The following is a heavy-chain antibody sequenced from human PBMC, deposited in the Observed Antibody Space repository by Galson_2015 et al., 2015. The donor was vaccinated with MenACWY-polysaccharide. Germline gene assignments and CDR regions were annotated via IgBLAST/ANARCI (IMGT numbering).Heavy chain of an antibody. CDR3: TRDPHALDF. V-gene: IGHV3-48*01. CDR2: IRSSGSPI. J-gene: IGHJ4*02. D-gene: IGHD2-2*01. Sequence: SLRLSCAASGFTFGSYRMNWVRQVPGKGLEWVAYIRSSGSPIYYADSVRGRFTTSRDIAKSSLYLQMNSLRADDTATYYCTRDPHALDFWGQGTLVTVSS. CDR1: GFTFGSYR.